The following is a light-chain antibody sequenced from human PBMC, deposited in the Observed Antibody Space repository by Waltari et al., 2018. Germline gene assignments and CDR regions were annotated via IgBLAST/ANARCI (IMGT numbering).Light chain of an antibody. J-gene: IGKJ3*01. CDR3: QQYDSLPLT. V-gene: IGKV1-33*01. CDR2: DTS. CDR1: QDISNY. Sequence: DVQMTQSPSSLSASVGDRATITCQASQDISNYLNWYQQKPGKAPSLLIYDTSNLESAVPSRFSGSGSCTLVTFTISSLQAEDNATYYCQQYDSLPLTFGTGTTVD.